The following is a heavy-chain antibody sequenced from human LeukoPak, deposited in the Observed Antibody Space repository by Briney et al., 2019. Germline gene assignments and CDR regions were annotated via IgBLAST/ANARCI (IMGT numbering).Heavy chain of an antibody. V-gene: IGHV1-2*06. CDR1: GYTFTGYY. D-gene: IGHD2-15*01. CDR3: ARDMGYCSGGSCPLFDY. CDR2: INPNSGGT. Sequence: GASVKVSCKASGYTFTGYYMHWVRQAPGQGLEWMGRINPNSGGTNYAQKFQGRVTMTRDTSISTAYMELTSLRSDDTAVYYCARDMGYCSGGSCPLFDYWGQGTLVTVSS. J-gene: IGHJ4*02.